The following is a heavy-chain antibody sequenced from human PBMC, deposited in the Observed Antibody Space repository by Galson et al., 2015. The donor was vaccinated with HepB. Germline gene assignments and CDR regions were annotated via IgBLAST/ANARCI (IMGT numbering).Heavy chain of an antibody. CDR3: AREYGYYDSSGPKGAFDI. CDR2: IIPIFGTA. CDR1: GGTFSSYA. D-gene: IGHD3-22*01. Sequence: SVKVSCKASGGTFSSYAISWVRQAPGQGLEWMGGIIPIFGTANYAQKFQGRVTITADESTSTAYMELSSLRSEDTAVYYCAREYGYYDSSGPKGAFDIWGQGTMVTVSS. J-gene: IGHJ3*02. V-gene: IGHV1-69*13.